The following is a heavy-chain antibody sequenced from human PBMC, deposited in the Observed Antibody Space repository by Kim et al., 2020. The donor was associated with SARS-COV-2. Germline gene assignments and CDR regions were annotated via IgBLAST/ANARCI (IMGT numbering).Heavy chain of an antibody. Sequence: GGYLRLSCAASGFTFSSYWMHWVRQAPGKGLVWVSRINSDGSSTSYADSVKGRFTISRDNAKNTLYLQMNSLRAEDTAVYYCARDPQVGYCSSTSCPGGMDVWGQGTTVTVSS. V-gene: IGHV3-74*01. CDR1: GFTFSSYW. D-gene: IGHD2-2*01. J-gene: IGHJ6*02. CDR2: INSDGSST. CDR3: ARDPQVGYCSSTSCPGGMDV.